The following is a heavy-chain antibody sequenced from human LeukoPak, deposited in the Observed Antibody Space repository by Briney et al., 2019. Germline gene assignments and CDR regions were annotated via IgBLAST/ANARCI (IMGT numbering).Heavy chain of an antibody. Sequence: ASVKVSCKASGYTFTSYGISWVRQAPGQGLEWMGWISAYNGNTNYAQKFQSRVTMTTDTSTSTAYMELRSLRSDDTAVYYCAREWTGYYVFDYWGQGTLVTVSP. CDR3: AREWTGYYVFDY. CDR2: ISAYNGNT. J-gene: IGHJ4*02. V-gene: IGHV1-18*04. D-gene: IGHD3/OR15-3a*01. CDR1: GYTFTSYG.